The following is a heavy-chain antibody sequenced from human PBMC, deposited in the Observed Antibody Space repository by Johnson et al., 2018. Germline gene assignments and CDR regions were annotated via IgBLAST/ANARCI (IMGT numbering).Heavy chain of an antibody. D-gene: IGHD3-10*01. V-gene: IGHV3-13*01. J-gene: IGHJ3*02. CDR2: IGTAGDT. CDR3: ARVGGGSGREAFDI. CDR1: GFTFSSYD. Sequence: VQLVESGGGLVQPGGSLRLSCAASGFTFSSYDMHWVRQATGKGLEWVSAIGTAGDTYYPGSVKGRFTISRENAKNSLYLQMNSLRAGDTAVYYCARVGGGSGREAFDIWGQGTMVTVSS.